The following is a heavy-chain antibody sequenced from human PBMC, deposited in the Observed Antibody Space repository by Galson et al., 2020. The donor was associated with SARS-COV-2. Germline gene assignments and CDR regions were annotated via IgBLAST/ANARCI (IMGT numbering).Heavy chain of an antibody. D-gene: IGHD3-22*01. CDR2: VYYTGTT. J-gene: IGHJ3*02. CDR1: GGSIRSYY. V-gene: IGHV4-59*01. Sequence: SETLSLTCHVSGGSIRSYYWSWIRQSPGKGLEWIGYVYYTGTTKYNPSLVSRVTMSVDTSKDQFSLKLKSVTAADTAVYFCAREEYYYEITGAPSIAFDIWGQGTMGTVSS. CDR3: AREEYYYEITGAPSIAFDI.